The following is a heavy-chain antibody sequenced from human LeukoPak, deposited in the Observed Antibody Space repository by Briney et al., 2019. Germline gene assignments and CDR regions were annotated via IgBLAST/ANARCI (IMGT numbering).Heavy chain of an antibody. CDR3: AKEGIGRELRLGYAFDI. CDR1: GFTFDDYA. V-gene: IGHV3-9*01. J-gene: IGHJ3*02. CDR2: ISWNSGSR. Sequence: GGSLRLSCAASGFTFDDYAMHWVRQAPGKGLEWVSGISWNSGSRGYADSVKGRFTISRDNAKNSLYLQMNSLRAEDTALYYCAKEGIGRELRLGYAFDIWGQGTMVTVSS. D-gene: IGHD3-16*01.